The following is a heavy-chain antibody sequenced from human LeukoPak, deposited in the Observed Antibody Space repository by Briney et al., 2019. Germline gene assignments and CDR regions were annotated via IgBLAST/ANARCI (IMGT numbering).Heavy chain of an antibody. CDR3: ARVIASNEDGCFDY. Sequence: PSETLSLTCTVSGGSISSYYWSWIRQPPGKGLEWIGYIYYSGSTNYNPSLKSRVTISVDTSKNQFSLKLSSVTAADTAVYYCARVIASNEDGCFDYWGQGTLVTVSS. CDR1: GGSISSYY. J-gene: IGHJ4*02. V-gene: IGHV4-59*01. CDR2: IYYSGST. D-gene: IGHD4-11*01.